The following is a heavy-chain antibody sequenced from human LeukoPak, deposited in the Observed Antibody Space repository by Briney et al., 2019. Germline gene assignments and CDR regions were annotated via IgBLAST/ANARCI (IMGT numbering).Heavy chain of an antibody. CDR1: GFTFNRYA. CDR3: ARGERGRSWWRNLDY. Sequence: PGGSLRLSCAASGFTFNRYAMTWVRQAPGKGLEWVSVISDGGDVTHYADSVKGRFTISRDNSMNTLYLQMNSLKVEDTALYYCARGERGRSWWRNLDYWGLGTLVTVSS. D-gene: IGHD2-8*02. CDR2: ISDGGDVT. J-gene: IGHJ4*02. V-gene: IGHV3-23*01.